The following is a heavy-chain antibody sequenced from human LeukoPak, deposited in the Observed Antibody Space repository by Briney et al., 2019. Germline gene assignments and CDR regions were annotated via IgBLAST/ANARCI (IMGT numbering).Heavy chain of an antibody. D-gene: IGHD3-22*01. J-gene: IGHJ4*02. V-gene: IGHV1-18*01. CDR3: ARRYYDSSGHLAY. CDR1: GYTFTTYA. CDR2: ISGYNGNR. Sequence: ASVQVSFQATGYTFTTYAISWVGQAPGQGLAWMGWISGYNGNRVYAQQFQGRVTMTTDTSKNTVYMDLRSLRSDDTAEYYCARRYYDSSGHLAYWGQGTLVTVSS.